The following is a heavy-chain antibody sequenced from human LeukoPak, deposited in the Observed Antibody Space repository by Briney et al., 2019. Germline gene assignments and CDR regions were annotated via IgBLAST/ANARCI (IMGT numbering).Heavy chain of an antibody. D-gene: IGHD7-27*01. CDR2: IHHSGNS. CDR3: TRGHWGLQS. J-gene: IGHJ5*02. CDR1: GASVTDYH. Sequence: KASETLSLTGTGSGASVTDYHWSWIRQSPGKGLEWISYIHHSGNSDYNPSLRSRVTPSLDTYKHQLSLNLISVAVADTPVYYCTRGHWGLQSWSQGTLVTASS. V-gene: IGHV4-59*02.